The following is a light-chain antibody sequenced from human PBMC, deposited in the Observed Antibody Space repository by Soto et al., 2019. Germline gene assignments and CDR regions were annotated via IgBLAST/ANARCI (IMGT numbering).Light chain of an antibody. V-gene: IGLV2-23*02. CDR3: CSYARSSTYV. CDR2: EVS. J-gene: IGLJ1*01. Sequence: QSVLTQPASVSGSPGQLITISCTGTSSDVGSYNLVSWYQQHPGKAPKLMIYEVSKRPSGLSNRFSASKSGNTASLTISGLQAEDEADYYCCSYARSSTYVFGTGTKVTVL. CDR1: SSDVGSYNL.